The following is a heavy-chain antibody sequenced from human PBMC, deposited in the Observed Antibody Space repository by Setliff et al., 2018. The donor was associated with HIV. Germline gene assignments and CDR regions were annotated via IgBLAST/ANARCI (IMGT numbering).Heavy chain of an antibody. V-gene: IGHV4-4*09. D-gene: IGHD3-10*01. Sequence: SETLSLTCTVSGGSISSYCWNWIRQSPGRGLEWIGFIFSSGSTKYNPSLQSRVTMTIDTSKNQFSLKLTSVTAADTAVYYCARRIDNSGTFPDKNWFDTWGQGSLVTVSS. CDR1: GGSISSYC. CDR3: ARRIDNSGTFPDKNWFDT. J-gene: IGHJ5*02. CDR2: IFSSGST.